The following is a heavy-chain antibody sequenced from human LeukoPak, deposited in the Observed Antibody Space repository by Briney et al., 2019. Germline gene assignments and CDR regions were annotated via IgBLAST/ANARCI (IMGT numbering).Heavy chain of an antibody. CDR1: GGSISPFY. CDR3: ARHGYCSGGSCYWDY. Sequence: SETLSLTCTVSGGSISPFYWSWIRQPPGKGLEWIAYIYYSGSTAYNPSLKSRVAISVDTSNNQVSLKLSSVTAAGTAVYYCARHGYCSGGSCYWDYWGQGTLVTVSS. D-gene: IGHD2-15*01. V-gene: IGHV4-59*08. J-gene: IGHJ4*02. CDR2: IYYSGST.